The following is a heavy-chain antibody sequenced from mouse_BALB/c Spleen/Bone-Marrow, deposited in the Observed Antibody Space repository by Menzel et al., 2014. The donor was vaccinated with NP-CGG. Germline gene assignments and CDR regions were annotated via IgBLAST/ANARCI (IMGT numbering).Heavy chain of an antibody. CDR3: ARGEIYYYGSTHYFDY. CDR1: GFTFSSYA. CDR2: ITRGGNT. V-gene: IGHV5-6-5*01. D-gene: IGHD1-1*01. J-gene: IGHJ2*01. Sequence: DVKLVESGGGLVKPGGSLKLSCAASGFTFSSYAMSWVRQTPEKRLEWVASITRGGNTYYPDSVKGRFTISRDNARDILYLQMRRLRSEDTAMYYCARGEIYYYGSTHYFDYWGQGTTLTVSS.